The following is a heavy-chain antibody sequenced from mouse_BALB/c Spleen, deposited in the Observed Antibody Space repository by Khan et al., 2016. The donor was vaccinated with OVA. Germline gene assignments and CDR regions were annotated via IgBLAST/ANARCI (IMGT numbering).Heavy chain of an antibody. D-gene: IGHD2-14*01. CDR1: GDSITTGY. CDR2: IIYTGYT. J-gene: IGHJ3*01. Sequence: EVQLQESGPSLVKPSQTLSLTCSVTGDSITTGYWNWIRKFPGNKLEYMGYIIYTGYTYYNPSLKSRISITRHTSNNQYYLQLNSVTDEDTVTYYCARSTYRYARVYWGQGTLVTVSA. V-gene: IGHV3-8*02. CDR3: ARSTYRYARVY.